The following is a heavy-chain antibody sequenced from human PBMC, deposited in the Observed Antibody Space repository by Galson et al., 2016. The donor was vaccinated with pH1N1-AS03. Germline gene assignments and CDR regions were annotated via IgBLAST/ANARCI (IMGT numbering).Heavy chain of an antibody. CDR3: ARGYCSTMSCQWGFDF. V-gene: IGHV4-4*07. J-gene: IGHJ4*02. CDR1: GGSISGFY. D-gene: IGHD2-2*01. Sequence: ETLSLTCNVSGGSISGFYWSWIRQPAGKGLEWFGRIYASGSSNYNPSLKSRVTMSLDKSKNQFSLKLSSVTAADTAVYYCARGYCSTMSCQWGFDFWGQGTLVTVSS. CDR2: IYASGSS.